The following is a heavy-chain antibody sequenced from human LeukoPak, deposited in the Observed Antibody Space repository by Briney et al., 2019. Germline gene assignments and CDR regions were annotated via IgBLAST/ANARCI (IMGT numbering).Heavy chain of an antibody. J-gene: IGHJ4*02. CDR3: AKGFYCSRVRCYSLALDY. Sequence: PGGSLRLSCASSGFTFSNYAMNGVRQAPGKGLEWVSAISGSGAGTYYADSVKGRFTLSRDNSKNTLYLQMNRLSAENTAVYYCAKGFYCSRVRCYSLALDYWGQGTLVTVPS. CDR1: GFTFSNYA. V-gene: IGHV3-23*01. CDR2: ISGSGAGT. D-gene: IGHD2-15*01.